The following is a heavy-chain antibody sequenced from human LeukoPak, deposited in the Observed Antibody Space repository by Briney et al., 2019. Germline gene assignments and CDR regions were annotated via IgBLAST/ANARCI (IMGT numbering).Heavy chain of an antibody. CDR1: GFTFSSYG. D-gene: IGHD6-19*01. CDR3: ARDKILAGTPFYFDY. CDR2: ISYDGSNK. J-gene: IGHJ4*02. V-gene: IGHV3-30*03. Sequence: QTGGSLRLSCAASGFTFSSYGMHWVRQAPGKGLEWVAVISYDGSNKYYADSVKGRFTISRDNSKNTLYLQMNSLRAEDTAVYYCARDKILAGTPFYFDYWGQGTLVTVSS.